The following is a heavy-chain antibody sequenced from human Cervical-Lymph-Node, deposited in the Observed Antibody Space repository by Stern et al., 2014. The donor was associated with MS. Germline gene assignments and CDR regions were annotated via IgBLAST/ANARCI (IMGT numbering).Heavy chain of an antibody. Sequence: QVQLVQSGAEVKKPGASVKVSCKASGYSFISHDIYWVRQATGQGLECVGWINTNSGNTGYAQRFQGRVTLTRDTSISTAYMELSSLRSDDTAVYYCARVSLPLSWTNYWGQGTLVTVSS. CDR2: INTNSGNT. J-gene: IGHJ4*02. CDR3: ARVSLPLSWTNY. D-gene: IGHD6-13*01. V-gene: IGHV1-8*01. CDR1: GYSFISHD.